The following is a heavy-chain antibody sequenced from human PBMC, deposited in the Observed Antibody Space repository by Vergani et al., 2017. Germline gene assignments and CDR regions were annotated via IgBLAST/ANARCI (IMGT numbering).Heavy chain of an antibody. CDR2: IYYSGST. J-gene: IGHJ6*02. D-gene: IGHD6-13*01. V-gene: IGHV4-59*01. Sequence: QVQLQESGPGLVKPSETLSLTCTVSGGSISSYYWSWIRQPPGKGLEWIGYIYYSGSTNYNPSLKSRVTISVDTSKNQFSLKLSSVTAADTAVYYCARVTAAGIYGMDVWGQGTTVTVSS. CDR3: ARVTAAGIYGMDV. CDR1: GGSISSYY.